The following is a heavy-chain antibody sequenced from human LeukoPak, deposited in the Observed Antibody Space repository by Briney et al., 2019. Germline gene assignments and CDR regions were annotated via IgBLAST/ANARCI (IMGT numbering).Heavy chain of an antibody. CDR2: INPTTGDT. D-gene: IGHD6-6*01. J-gene: IGHJ6*02. Sequence: ASVKVSCKASGYTFTAYYMHWVRQAPGQGLEWMGRINPTTGDTNYAQKFQGRVTMTRDTSISTAYMELSRLRSDDTAVYYCARDHSSSHYYYGMDVWGQGTTVTVSS. CDR1: GYTFTAYY. V-gene: IGHV1-2*06. CDR3: ARDHSSSHYYYGMDV.